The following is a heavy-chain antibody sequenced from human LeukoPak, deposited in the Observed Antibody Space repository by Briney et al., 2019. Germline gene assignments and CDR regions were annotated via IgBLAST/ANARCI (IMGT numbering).Heavy chain of an antibody. CDR2: IYYTGST. Sequence: SETLTLTCTVPGDSISSTTYYWGWIRQPPGQGLEWIGIIYYTGSTYYNPSLKSRVTTSVDTSKDQFSLRVSSVTAADTAVYYCARQDTRRFDPWGQGTLVTVSS. CDR1: GDSISSTTYY. V-gene: IGHV4-39*01. J-gene: IGHJ5*02. CDR3: ARQDTRRFDP.